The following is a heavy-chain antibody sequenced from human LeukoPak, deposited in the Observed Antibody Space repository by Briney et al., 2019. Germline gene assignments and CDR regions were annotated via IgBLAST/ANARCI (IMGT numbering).Heavy chain of an antibody. CDR2: INPSGGST. V-gene: IGHV1-46*01. D-gene: IGHD3-22*01. Sequence: GASVKVSCKASGYTFTSYYMHWVRQAPGQGLEWMGIINPSGGSTSYAQKFQGRVTMTRDTSKNQFSLKLSSVTAADTAVYYCARGRIHLTYYHDSSGYLTYDYWGQGTLATVSS. J-gene: IGHJ4*02. CDR3: ARGRIHLTYYHDSSGYLTYDY. CDR1: GYTFTSYY.